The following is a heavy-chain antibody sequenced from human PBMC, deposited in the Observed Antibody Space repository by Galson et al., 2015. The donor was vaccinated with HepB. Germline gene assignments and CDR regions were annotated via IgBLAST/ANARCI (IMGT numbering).Heavy chain of an antibody. V-gene: IGHV3-15*01. J-gene: IGHJ4*02. CDR1: GFKFYKVW. CDR2: IKTKADGETT. Sequence: SLRLSCAGSGFKFYKVWMNWVRQAPGKGLEWVGRIKTKADGETTDYAAPVKDRFAIARDDSTKTVYLQLNSLKTEDKAIYYCSTDADFWGQGTLVTVSS. CDR3: STDADF.